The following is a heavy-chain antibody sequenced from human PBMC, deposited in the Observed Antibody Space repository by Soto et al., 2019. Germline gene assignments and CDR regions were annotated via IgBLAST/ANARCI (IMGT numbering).Heavy chain of an antibody. CDR1: GGSISSYY. V-gene: IGHV4-59*08. Sequence: QVQLQESGPGLVKPSETLSLTCTVSGGSISSYYWSWIRQPPGKGLEWIGYIYYSGSTNYNPSLKSRVTIXXDTTKNQFSLQLSSVTAADSAVYYCARRYRSSVDYWGQGTLETVSS. J-gene: IGHJ4*02. CDR2: IYYSGST. D-gene: IGHD6-13*01. CDR3: ARRYRSSVDY.